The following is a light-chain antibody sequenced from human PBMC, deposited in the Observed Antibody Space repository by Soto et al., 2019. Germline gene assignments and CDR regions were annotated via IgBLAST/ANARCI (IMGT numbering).Light chain of an antibody. J-gene: IGLJ1*01. Sequence: QSVPTQPASVSGSPGQSIAISCTGTNSNLGDYNLVSWFQQHPGEVPKLIIYEVTRRPSGVSNRFSGSKSGNTASLTISGLQAEDEAQYYCCSFAGISTFGFGTGTKVTVL. V-gene: IGLV2-23*02. CDR3: CSFAGISTFG. CDR2: EVT. CDR1: NSNLGDYNL.